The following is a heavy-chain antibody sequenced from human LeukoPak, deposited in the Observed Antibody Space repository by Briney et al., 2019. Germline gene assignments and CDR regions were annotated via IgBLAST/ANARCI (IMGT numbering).Heavy chain of an antibody. V-gene: IGHV4-4*02. J-gene: IGHJ4*02. Sequence: SGNLSRTCAVSGGSISSSNWWRWVRQPPGKGLEWIGEIYHSGSTNYNPSLKSRVTISVDKSKNQFSLKLSSVTAADTAVYYCARDGYYYGSGSYSNSIDYWGQGTLVTVSS. D-gene: IGHD3-10*01. CDR2: IYHSGST. CDR1: GGSISSSNW. CDR3: ARDGYYYGSGSYSNSIDY.